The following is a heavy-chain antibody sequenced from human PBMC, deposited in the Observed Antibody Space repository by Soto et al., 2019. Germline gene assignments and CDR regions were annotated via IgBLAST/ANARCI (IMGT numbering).Heavy chain of an antibody. CDR2: IKSKTDGGTT. Sequence: GGSLRLSCAVSGFTFSNAWMSWVRQAPGKGLEWVGRIKSKTDGGTTDYAAPVKGRFTISRDDSKNTLYLQMNSLKTEDTAVYYCTTPRPGSHGYSFWGHGALVTVSS. J-gene: IGHJ4*01. D-gene: IGHD3-16*01. V-gene: IGHV3-15*01. CDR1: GFTFSNAW. CDR3: TTPRPGSHGYSF.